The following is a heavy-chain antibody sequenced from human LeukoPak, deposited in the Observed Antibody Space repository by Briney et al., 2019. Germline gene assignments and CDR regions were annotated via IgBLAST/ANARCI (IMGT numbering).Heavy chain of an antibody. Sequence: GGSLRLSCAASGFTFSSYGMHWVRQAPGKGLEWVAVISYDGSNKYYADSVKGRFTISRDNSKNTLYLQMNSLRAEDTAVYYCAKDSRLLWFGELSQPDYWGQGTLVTVSS. V-gene: IGHV3-30*18. CDR1: GFTFSSYG. CDR3: AKDSRLLWFGELSQPDY. J-gene: IGHJ4*02. CDR2: ISYDGSNK. D-gene: IGHD3-10*01.